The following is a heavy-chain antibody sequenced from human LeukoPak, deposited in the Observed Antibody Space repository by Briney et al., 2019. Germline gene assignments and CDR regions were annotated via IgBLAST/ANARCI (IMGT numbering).Heavy chain of an antibody. CDR1: VYTFTRYD. D-gene: IGHD3-22*01. CDR3: VRNYDSSGLENAFDI. V-gene: IGHV1-8*01. Sequence: VASVKVSRKASVYTFTRYDIHWVRQATGQGRAWVGWMNPNRGNTGYAQKFQGRVTMTRDTSTSTVYMELSSLRSEHTAVYYCVRNYDSSGLENAFDIWGQRTMVTVSS. J-gene: IGHJ3*02. CDR2: MNPNRGNT.